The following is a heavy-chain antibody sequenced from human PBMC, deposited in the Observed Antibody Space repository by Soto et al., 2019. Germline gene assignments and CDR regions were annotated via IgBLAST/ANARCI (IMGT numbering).Heavy chain of an antibody. CDR3: ARYSNNWFQTEGMDV. D-gene: IGHD6-13*01. V-gene: IGHV4-4*07. J-gene: IGHJ6*02. Sequence: SETLSLTCTVSVDSITTYYWSWIRQPAGKGLEWIGRIDASGNTNYNPSLNSRVTVSIDTSKKQFSLKLTSVTAADTAICYCARYSNNWFQTEGMDVWGQGTTVTVSS. CDR1: VDSITTYY. CDR2: IDASGNT.